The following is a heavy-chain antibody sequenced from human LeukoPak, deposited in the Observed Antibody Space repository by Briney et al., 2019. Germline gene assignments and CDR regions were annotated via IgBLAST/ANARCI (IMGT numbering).Heavy chain of an antibody. CDR1: GFTFSSYW. D-gene: IGHD6-19*01. CDR3: ARGSSGWYYFDY. V-gene: IGHV3-74*01. CDR2: INSDGSST. J-gene: IGHJ4*02. Sequence: GGSLRLSCAASGFTFSSYWMHWVRHAPGKGLVWVSRINSDGSSTNYAVSVKGRFTISRDNAKNTLYLQMNSLRAEDTAVYYCARGSSGWYYFDYWGQGTLVTVSS.